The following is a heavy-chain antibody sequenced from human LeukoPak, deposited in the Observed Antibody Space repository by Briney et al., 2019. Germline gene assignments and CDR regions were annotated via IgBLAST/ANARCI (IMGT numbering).Heavy chain of an antibody. CDR1: GYSFNSHH. CDR2: IIPIFGTA. Sequence: ASVKVSCKTSGYSFNSHHVHWVRQAPGQGLEWMGGIIPIFGTANYAQKFQGRVTITADESTSTAYMELSSLRSEDTAVYYCARTFYDSSGLPFDPWGQGTLVTVSS. V-gene: IGHV1-69*13. CDR3: ARTFYDSSGLPFDP. J-gene: IGHJ5*02. D-gene: IGHD3-22*01.